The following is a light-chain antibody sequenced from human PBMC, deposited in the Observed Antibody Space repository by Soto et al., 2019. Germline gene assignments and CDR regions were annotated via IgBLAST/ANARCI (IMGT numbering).Light chain of an antibody. V-gene: IGLV2-23*01. J-gene: IGLJ3*02. CDR1: SSDGP. CDR3: CSDAGMM. CDR2: ENI. Sequence: QSALTQPASVSGSPGQSITISCTRSSSDGPVSWFQHHPGKAPKLIIHENIKRPSGVSNRFSGSKFGDTASLTITGLQAEDEAEYYCCSDAGMMFGGGTKLTVL.